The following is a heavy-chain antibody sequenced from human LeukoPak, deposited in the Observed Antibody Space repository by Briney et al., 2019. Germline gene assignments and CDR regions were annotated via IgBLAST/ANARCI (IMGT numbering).Heavy chain of an antibody. V-gene: IGHV4-59*01. CDR3: ARGYGSGSYSIYYYYYYMDV. J-gene: IGHJ6*03. CDR2: IYYRGST. D-gene: IGHD3-10*01. Sequence: SETLSLTCTVSGGSISSYYWSWIRQPPGKGLEWIGYIYYRGSTNYNPTLKSRVTISVDTSKNQFSLKLSSVTAADTAVYYCARGYGSGSYSIYYYYYYMDVWGKGTTVTISS. CDR1: GGSISSYY.